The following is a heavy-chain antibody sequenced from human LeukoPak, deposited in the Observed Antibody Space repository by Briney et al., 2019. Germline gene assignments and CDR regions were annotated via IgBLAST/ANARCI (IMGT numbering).Heavy chain of an antibody. Sequence: SETLSLTCAVYGGSFSGYYWSWIRQPPGKGLEWIGEINHSGSTNYNSSLKSRVTISVDTSKNQFSLKLSSVTAADTAVYYCARLPIVVVPAAIRDAFDIWGQGTMVTVSS. CDR2: INHSGST. V-gene: IGHV4-34*01. J-gene: IGHJ3*02. D-gene: IGHD2-2*02. CDR1: GGSFSGYY. CDR3: ARLPIVVVPAAIRDAFDI.